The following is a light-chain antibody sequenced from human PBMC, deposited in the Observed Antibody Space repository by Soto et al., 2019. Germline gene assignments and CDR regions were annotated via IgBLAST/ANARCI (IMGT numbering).Light chain of an antibody. Sequence: DIVMTQSPDSLAVSLGERATINCKSSQSVLHSANNKNYLAWYQQKAGQPPKLLIYWASTRESGVPDRFSGSGSGADFTLTITSLQAEDVAVYYCQQYYNTPQTFGQGTKVEIK. CDR2: WAS. V-gene: IGKV4-1*01. CDR1: QSVLHSANNKNY. J-gene: IGKJ1*01. CDR3: QQYYNTPQT.